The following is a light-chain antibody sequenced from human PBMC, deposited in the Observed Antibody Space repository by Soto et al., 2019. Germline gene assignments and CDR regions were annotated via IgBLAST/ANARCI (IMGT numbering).Light chain of an antibody. CDR1: QSISNY. Sequence: DIQMTQSPSSLSASVGDRVTITCRASQSISNYLNWYQQKPGKAPNLLIYAASSLQSGVPSRFSGSGSETQFTLTITSLQPQYFATYYCQQRFSAPQTFGQGTKVEIK. J-gene: IGKJ1*01. V-gene: IGKV1-39*01. CDR3: QQRFSAPQT. CDR2: AAS.